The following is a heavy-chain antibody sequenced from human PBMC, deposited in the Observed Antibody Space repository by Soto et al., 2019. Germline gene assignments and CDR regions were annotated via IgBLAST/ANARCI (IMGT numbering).Heavy chain of an antibody. CDR1: GFMFSASC. D-gene: IGHD3-16*01. Sequence: RXRTRAGSGFMFSASCMDWVRQAPGKGPEWVANIKEDGSEKNYVDSVKGRFTISRDNAKNSLYLQMNSLRAEDTAVYYCASLGRHGWGQGTTVTVS. V-gene: IGHV3-7*01. CDR2: IKEDGSEK. J-gene: IGHJ6*02. CDR3: ASLGRHG.